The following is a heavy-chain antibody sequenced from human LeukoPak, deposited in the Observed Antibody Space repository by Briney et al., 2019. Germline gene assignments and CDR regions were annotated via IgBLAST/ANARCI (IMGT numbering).Heavy chain of an antibody. CDR2: IYPGDSDT. Sequence: GESLKISCKGSGYSFTSYWIGWVRQMPGKGLEWMGIIYPGDSDTRYSPSFQGQVIISADESISTAYLQWSSLKASDTAMYYCARRTYYYDSSGPNPGAYNWFDPWGQGTLVTVSS. V-gene: IGHV5-51*01. J-gene: IGHJ5*02. CDR1: GYSFTSYW. D-gene: IGHD3-22*01. CDR3: ARRTYYYDSSGPNPGAYNWFDP.